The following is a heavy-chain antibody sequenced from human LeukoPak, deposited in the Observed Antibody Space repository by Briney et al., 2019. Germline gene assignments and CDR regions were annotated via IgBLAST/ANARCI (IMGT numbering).Heavy chain of an antibody. V-gene: IGHV3-30*18. CDR3: AKGGGKQWLKYYFDY. CDR1: GFTFSNYG. D-gene: IGHD6-19*01. CDR2: ISYDGSNK. J-gene: IGHJ4*02. Sequence: GRSLRLSCAASGFTFSNYGMHWVRQAPGKGLEWVAVISYDGSNKYYADSVKGRFTISRDNSKNTLYLQMNSLRAEDTVVYYCAKGGGKQWLKYYFDYWGQGTLVTVSS.